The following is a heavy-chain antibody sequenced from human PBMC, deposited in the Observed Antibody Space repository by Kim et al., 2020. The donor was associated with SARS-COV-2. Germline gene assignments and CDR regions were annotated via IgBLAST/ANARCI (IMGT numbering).Heavy chain of an antibody. J-gene: IGHJ4*02. CDR3: ARNMGSAYQPLDY. Sequence: SETLSLTCAVSGGSISNSSYYWGWIRQPPRKGLEWIGSVFYSGTTYSSPSLRSRLIVSVDTSKNQFSLRLTSVTATDTAVYYCARNMGSAYQPLDYWGQG. V-gene: IGHV4-39*01. CDR2: VFYSGTT. D-gene: IGHD5-12*01. CDR1: GGSISNSSYY.